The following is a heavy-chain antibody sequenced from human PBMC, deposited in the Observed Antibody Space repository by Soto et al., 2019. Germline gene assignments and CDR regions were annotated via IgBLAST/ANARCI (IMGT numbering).Heavy chain of an antibody. CDR3: ATLKLELSDGVWFDP. CDR1: LYTLSEFS. Sequence: ASVTVSGMFSLYTLSEFSMYCVRRDPGKGLEWMGGFDPEDGETIYAQKYQGRVTMTEDTSTDTAYMELSSLRSEDTAVYYCATLKLELSDGVWFDPWGQGTLVTLSS. CDR2: FDPEDGET. D-gene: IGHD1-7*01. V-gene: IGHV1-24*01. J-gene: IGHJ5*02.